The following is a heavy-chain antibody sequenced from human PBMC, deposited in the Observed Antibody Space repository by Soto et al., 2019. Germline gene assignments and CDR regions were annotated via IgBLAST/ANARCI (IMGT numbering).Heavy chain of an antibody. CDR2: ISWNSDKR. D-gene: IGHD1-1*01. Sequence: EVQLVESGGDLVQPGASLRLSCAGFGFSLDDYSMHWVRQAPGKGLEWVSGISWNSDKRGFAASVRGRFTVSKDSAKNSLYLQMNSLRIEDTALYYCAKGVGRTWNEMDVWGQGTAVIVSS. V-gene: IGHV3-9*01. J-gene: IGHJ6*02. CDR3: AKGVGRTWNEMDV. CDR1: GFSLDDYS.